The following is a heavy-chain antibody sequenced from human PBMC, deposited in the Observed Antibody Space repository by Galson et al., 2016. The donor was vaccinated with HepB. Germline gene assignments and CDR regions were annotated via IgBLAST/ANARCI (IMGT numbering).Heavy chain of an antibody. J-gene: IGHJ4*02. CDR1: GGSISSGGYY. CDR3: ARSELGIFDY. D-gene: IGHD7-27*01. Sequence: TLSLTCTVPGGSISSGGYYWSWIRQHPGKGLEWIGYIYYSGATYNNPSLKSRVSISVDTSNNQFSLRLSSVTAADTAVYYCARSELGIFDYWGQGTLVTVSS. CDR2: IYYSGAT. V-gene: IGHV4-31*03.